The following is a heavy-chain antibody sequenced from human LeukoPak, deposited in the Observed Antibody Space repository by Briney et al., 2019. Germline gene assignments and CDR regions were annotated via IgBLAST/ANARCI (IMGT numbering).Heavy chain of an antibody. CDR1: GGSISSSSYY. J-gene: IGHJ4*02. CDR2: INHSGST. V-gene: IGHV4-39*07. Sequence: NPSGTLSLTCTVSGGSISSSSYYWSWIRQPPGKGLEWIGEINHSGSTNYNPSLKSRVTISVDTSKNQFSLKLSSVTAADTAVYYCARPNYYYDSSGYSVQRNKYYFDYWGQGTLVTVSS. CDR3: ARPNYYYDSSGYSVQRNKYYFDY. D-gene: IGHD3-22*01.